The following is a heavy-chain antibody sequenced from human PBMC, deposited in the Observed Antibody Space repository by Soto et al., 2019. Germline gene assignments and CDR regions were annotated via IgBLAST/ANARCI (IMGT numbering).Heavy chain of an antibody. J-gene: IGHJ4*02. CDR3: TIHLVDY. CDR2: IRSKANNYAT. Sequence: EVQLVESGGGLVQPGGSLKLSCAASGFTFSGSAMHWVRQASGKGLEWVGRIRSKANNYATEYAASVKGRFIISRDDSKNMPYLQMNSLKTEDTAVYYCTIHLVDYWGQGTRVTVSS. V-gene: IGHV3-73*01. CDR1: GFTFSGSA.